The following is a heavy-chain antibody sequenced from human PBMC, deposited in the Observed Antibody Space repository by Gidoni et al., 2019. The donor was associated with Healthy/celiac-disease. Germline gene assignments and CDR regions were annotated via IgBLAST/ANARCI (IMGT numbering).Heavy chain of an antibody. Sequence: EVQMVESGGGLVQPGGSLRLSCTASGFTVSSNYMSWVRQAPGKGLEWVSVIYSGGSTYYADSVKGRFTISRDNSKNTLYLQMNSLRAEDTAVYYCARERFYDWCFDLWGRGTLVTVSS. J-gene: IGHJ2*01. CDR1: GFTVSSNY. CDR2: IYSGGST. D-gene: IGHD3-22*01. V-gene: IGHV3-66*02. CDR3: ARERFYDWCFDL.